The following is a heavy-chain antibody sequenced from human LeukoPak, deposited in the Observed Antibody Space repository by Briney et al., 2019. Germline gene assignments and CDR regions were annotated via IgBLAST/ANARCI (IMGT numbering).Heavy chain of an antibody. Sequence: PGRSLRLSCAASGFTFSSYAMHWVRQAPGKGLEWVAVISYDGSNKYYADSVKGRFTISRDNSKNTLYLQMNSLRSDDTAVYYCARDGGATVTMGYWGQGTLVTVSS. CDR1: GFTFSSYA. CDR2: ISYDGSNK. V-gene: IGHV3-30-3*01. J-gene: IGHJ4*02. D-gene: IGHD4-17*01. CDR3: ARDGGATVTMGY.